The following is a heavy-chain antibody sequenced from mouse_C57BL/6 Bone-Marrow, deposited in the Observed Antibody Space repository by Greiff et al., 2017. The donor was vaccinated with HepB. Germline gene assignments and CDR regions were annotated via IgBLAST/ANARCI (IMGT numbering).Heavy chain of an antibody. V-gene: IGHV1-82*01. CDR2: IYPGDGDT. CDR1: GYAFSSSW. J-gene: IGHJ4*01. Sequence: QVQLKESGPELVKPGASVKISCKASGYAFSSSWMNWVKQRPGKGLEWIGRIYPGDGDTNYNGKFKGKATLAADKSSSTAYMQLSSLTSEDSAVYFCARSYGSIFYYYAMDYWGQGTSVTVSS. D-gene: IGHD1-1*01. CDR3: ARSYGSIFYYYAMDY.